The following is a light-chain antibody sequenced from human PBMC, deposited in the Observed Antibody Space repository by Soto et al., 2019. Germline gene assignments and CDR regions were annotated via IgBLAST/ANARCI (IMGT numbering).Light chain of an antibody. CDR3: SSYTISSPHVV. CDR2: DVS. CDR1: SSEVGGYNY. V-gene: IGLV2-14*01. Sequence: QSALTQPASVTGSPGQSITISCTGTSSEVGGYNYVSWYQQHPGKAPKLMIYDVSNRPSGVSNRFSGSKSGNTASLTISGLQAEDEADYYCSSYTISSPHVVFGGGTKLTVL. J-gene: IGLJ2*01.